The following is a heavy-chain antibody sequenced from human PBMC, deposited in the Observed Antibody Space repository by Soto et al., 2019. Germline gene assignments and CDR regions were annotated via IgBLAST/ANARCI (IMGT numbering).Heavy chain of an antibody. CDR1: GFTFSNYA. J-gene: IGHJ6*02. CDR2: ISGSGGST. V-gene: IGHV3-23*01. CDR3: ATYSGNYERYGVYYGMDV. D-gene: IGHD1-26*01. Sequence: HPGGSLRLSCAAPGFTFSNYAISWVRQAPGKGLKWVSSISGSGGSTYYADSVKGRFTISRDNSKNTLYLQMNSLRAEDTAVYYCATYSGNYERYGVYYGMDVWGQGTTVTVSS.